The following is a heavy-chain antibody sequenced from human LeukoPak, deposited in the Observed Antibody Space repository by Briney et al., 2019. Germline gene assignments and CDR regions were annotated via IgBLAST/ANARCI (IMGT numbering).Heavy chain of an antibody. Sequence: SETLSLTCTVSGGSISSYYWSWIRQPPGKGLEWIGYIYYRGSTNYNPSLKSRLTISVDTPKNQFSLKLSSVTAADTAVYYCAREGGSPGYFDYWGQGTLVTVSS. D-gene: IGHD2-15*01. CDR3: AREGGSPGYFDY. V-gene: IGHV4-59*01. CDR1: GGSISSYY. CDR2: IYYRGST. J-gene: IGHJ4*02.